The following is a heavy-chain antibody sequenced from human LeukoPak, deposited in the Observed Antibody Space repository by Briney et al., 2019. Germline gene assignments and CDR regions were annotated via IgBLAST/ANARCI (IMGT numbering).Heavy chain of an antibody. V-gene: IGHV3-33*01. Sequence: PGGSLRLSCAASGFTFSSYGMHWVRQAPGKGLEWVAVIWYDGSNKYYADSVKGRFTISRDNSKNTLYLQMNSLRAEDTAVYYCARNYYGSGSSLTGYWGRGTLVTVSS. CDR3: ARNYYGSGSSLTGY. CDR2: IWYDGSNK. CDR1: GFTFSSYG. J-gene: IGHJ4*02. D-gene: IGHD3-10*01.